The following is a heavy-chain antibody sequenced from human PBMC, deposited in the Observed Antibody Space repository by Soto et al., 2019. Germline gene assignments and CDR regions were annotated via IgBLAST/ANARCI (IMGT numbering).Heavy chain of an antibody. Sequence: GGSLRLSCAASGFTFSSYGMHWVRQAPGKGLEWVAVISYDGSNKYYADSVKGRFTISRDNSKNTLYLQMNSLRAEDTAVYYCAKESEKGQQWLVQESYYFDYWGQGTLVTVSS. J-gene: IGHJ4*02. CDR3: AKESEKGQQWLVQESYYFDY. CDR2: ISYDGSNK. CDR1: GFTFSSYG. D-gene: IGHD6-19*01. V-gene: IGHV3-30*18.